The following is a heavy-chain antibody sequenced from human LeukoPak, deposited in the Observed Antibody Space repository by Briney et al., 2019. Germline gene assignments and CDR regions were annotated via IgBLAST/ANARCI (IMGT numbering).Heavy chain of an antibody. CDR2: IWYDGSNK. V-gene: IGHV3-33*06. CDR1: GFTFSSYG. J-gene: IGHJ4*02. D-gene: IGHD2-21*02. CDR3: AKVYEQIVVVTAIDY. Sequence: PGGSLRLSCAASGFTFSSYGMHWVRQAPGKGLEWVAVIWYDGSNKYYADSVKGRFTISRDNPKNTLYLQMDSLRAEDTAIYYCAKVYEQIVVVTAIDYWGQGTLVTVSS.